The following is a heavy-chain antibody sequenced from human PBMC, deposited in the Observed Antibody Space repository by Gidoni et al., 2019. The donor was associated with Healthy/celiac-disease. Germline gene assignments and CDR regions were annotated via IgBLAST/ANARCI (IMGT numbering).Heavy chain of an antibody. CDR3: AKELAVVVPAEVPGYYYYGMDV. D-gene: IGHD2-2*01. CDR1: GFTFSSYG. Sequence: QVQLVESVGGVVQPGRSLRLSCAASGFTFSSYGMHWVCQAPGKGLEWVAVISYDGSNKYYADSVKGRFTISRDNSKNTLYLQMNSLRAEDTAVYYCAKELAVVVPAEVPGYYYYGMDVWGQGTTVTVSS. V-gene: IGHV3-30*18. J-gene: IGHJ6*02. CDR2: ISYDGSNK.